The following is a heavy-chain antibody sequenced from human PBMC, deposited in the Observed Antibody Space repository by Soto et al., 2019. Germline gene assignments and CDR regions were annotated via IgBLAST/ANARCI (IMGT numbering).Heavy chain of an antibody. CDR3: ARGGYSGYVIY. CDR2: ISGSGTTK. D-gene: IGHD5-12*01. Sequence: QVQLVESGGGLVKPGGSLRLSCAASGFTFSDYYMTWIRQAPGKGLEYISYISGSGTTKYHADSVKGRFTISRDNAKTSLYLQMNSLRAEDTAVYYCARGGYSGYVIYWGQGTLVTVSS. J-gene: IGHJ4*02. CDR1: GFTFSDYY. V-gene: IGHV3-11*01.